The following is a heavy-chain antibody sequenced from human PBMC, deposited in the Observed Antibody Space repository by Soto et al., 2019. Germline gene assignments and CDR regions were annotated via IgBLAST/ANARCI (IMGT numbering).Heavy chain of an antibody. D-gene: IGHD6-6*01. CDR3: ATGQLFHHGMDV. CDR1: GGTFSSYA. CDR2: IIPICGTA. Sequence: SVKVSCKASGGTFSSYAISWVRQAPGQGLEWMGGIIPICGTANYAQKFQGRVTITADESTSTAYLELSSLRSEDTAVYYCATGQLFHHGMDVWGQGTTVTVPS. V-gene: IGHV1-69*13. J-gene: IGHJ6*02.